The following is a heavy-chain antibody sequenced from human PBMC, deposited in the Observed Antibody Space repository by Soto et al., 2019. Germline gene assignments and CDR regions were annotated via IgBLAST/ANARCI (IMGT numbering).Heavy chain of an antibody. J-gene: IGHJ4*02. CDR3: AKGYSSSWYLSPFDY. Sequence: QVQLVQSGAEVKKPGSSVKVSCKASGGTFSSYTISWVRQAPGQGLEWMGRIIPILGIANYAQKFQGRVTITADKSTSTAYMELSSLRSEDTAVYYCAKGYSSSWYLSPFDYWGQGTLVTVSS. CDR1: GGTFSSYT. CDR2: IIPILGIA. V-gene: IGHV1-69*02. D-gene: IGHD6-13*01.